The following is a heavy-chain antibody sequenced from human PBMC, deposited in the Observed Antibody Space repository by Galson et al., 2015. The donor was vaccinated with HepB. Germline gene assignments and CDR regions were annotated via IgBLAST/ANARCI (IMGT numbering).Heavy chain of an antibody. J-gene: IGHJ3*02. Sequence: QSGAEVKKPGESLRISCKGSGYSFTSYWISWVRQMPGKGLEWMGRIDPSDSYTNYSPSFQGHVTISADKSISTAYLQWSSLKASDTAMYYCARPRSYIVATISYAFDIWGQGTMVTVSS. CDR2: IDPSDSYT. CDR1: GYSFTSYW. V-gene: IGHV5-10-1*01. D-gene: IGHD5-12*01. CDR3: ARPRSYIVATISYAFDI.